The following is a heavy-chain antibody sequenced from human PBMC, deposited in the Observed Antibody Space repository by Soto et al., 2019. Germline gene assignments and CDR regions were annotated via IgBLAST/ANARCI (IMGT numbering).Heavy chain of an antibody. Sequence: EVQLVESGGDLVQPGGSLRLSCVASGFTVSGNYMIWVRQAPGKGLEWVSLSYSGGSAYYADSVKGRFTVSRDNSKNTLYLQINSLRAEDTAVYYCASRSVPTMSWFFDLWGRDSLVTVSS. J-gene: IGHJ2*01. CDR3: ASRSVPTMSWFFDL. D-gene: IGHD5-12*01. CDR2: SYSGGSA. CDR1: GFTVSGNY. V-gene: IGHV3-66*01.